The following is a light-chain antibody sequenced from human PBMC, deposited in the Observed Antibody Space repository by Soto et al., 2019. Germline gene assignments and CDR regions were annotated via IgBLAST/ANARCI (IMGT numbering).Light chain of an antibody. CDR3: QQYDNWPQT. J-gene: IGKJ1*01. CDR1: RSVSSY. V-gene: IGKV3-15*01. Sequence: EIVLTQSPATLSLSPGERATLSCRASRSVSSYLAWYQQKPGQAPRLLIYGASTRATGIPARFSGRGSGTEFTLTISSLQSVDFAVYYCQQYDNWPQTFGQGTKVDIK. CDR2: GAS.